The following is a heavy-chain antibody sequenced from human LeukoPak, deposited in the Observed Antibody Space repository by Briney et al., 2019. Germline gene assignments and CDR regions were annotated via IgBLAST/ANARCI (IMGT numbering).Heavy chain of an antibody. CDR2: IIPIFGTA. V-gene: IGHV1-69*05. CDR3: AREYSSSPHSYYYYYMDV. Sequence: ASVKVSCKASGGTFSNYAISWLRQAPGQGLEWMGRIIPIFGTANYAQKFQGRVTIITDESTSTAYMELSSLRSEDTAVYYCAREYSSSPHSYYYYYMDVWGKGTTVTVSS. J-gene: IGHJ6*03. D-gene: IGHD6-6*01. CDR1: GGTFSNYA.